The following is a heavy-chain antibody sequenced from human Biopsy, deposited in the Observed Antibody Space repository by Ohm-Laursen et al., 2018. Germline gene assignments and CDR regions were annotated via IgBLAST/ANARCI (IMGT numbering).Heavy chain of an antibody. Sequence: SSVKVSCKPSGYTFTSYEINWVRQATGQGLEWMGWMNPDSGNTGYAQNFQGRVTVTRNTFISTAYMELSSLRSEDTAVYFCARADPPLFYYGSGSSNWFDPWGQGTLVTVSS. CDR3: ARADPPLFYYGSGSSNWFDP. J-gene: IGHJ5*02. CDR2: MNPDSGNT. D-gene: IGHD3-10*01. V-gene: IGHV1-8*01. CDR1: GYTFTSYE.